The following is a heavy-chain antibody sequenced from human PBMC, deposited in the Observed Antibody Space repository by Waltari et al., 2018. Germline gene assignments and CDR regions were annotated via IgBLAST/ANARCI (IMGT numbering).Heavy chain of an antibody. J-gene: IGHJ6*03. V-gene: IGHV3-74*01. CDR2: IDSDGSTT. Sequence: EVQLVESGGDLVQPGGSLRVSCAASGFIFSDHWMHWVRQAPGKGLVWVSRIDSDGSTTTYADSVKGRFTISRDNVQNTVFLQMNSLRADDTAVYYCASGYYYNYMDVWGKGTTVTVSS. CDR3: ASGYYYNYMDV. CDR1: GFIFSDHW.